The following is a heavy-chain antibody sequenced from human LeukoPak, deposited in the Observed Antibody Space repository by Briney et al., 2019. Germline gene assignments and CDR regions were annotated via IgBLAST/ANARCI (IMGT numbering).Heavy chain of an antibody. CDR2: INPSGGST. CDR3: ARDQGGSGSYCFDY. J-gene: IGHJ4*02. CDR1: GYTFTXXY. V-gene: IGHV1-46*01. D-gene: IGHD3-10*01. Sequence: AXVKVSCKAXGYTFTXXYMHWVRQAPGQGLEWMGIINPSGGSTSYAQKFQGRITMTRDTSTSTVYMELSSLRSEDTAVYYCARDQGGSGSYCFDYWGQGTLVTVSS.